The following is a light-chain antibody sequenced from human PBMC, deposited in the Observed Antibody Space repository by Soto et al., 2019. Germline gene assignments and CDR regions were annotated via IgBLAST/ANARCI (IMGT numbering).Light chain of an antibody. V-gene: IGKV3-15*01. CDR3: QQYNNWPRT. CDR1: QSVSSN. J-gene: IGKJ1*01. Sequence: IVMTQSPATLSVSPGERATLSCRASQSVSSNLAWYQQKPGQAPRLLIYGASTRATGIPARFSGSGSGTEFTLTISSLQSEDFAVYYCQQYNNWPRTFGQGIKV. CDR2: GAS.